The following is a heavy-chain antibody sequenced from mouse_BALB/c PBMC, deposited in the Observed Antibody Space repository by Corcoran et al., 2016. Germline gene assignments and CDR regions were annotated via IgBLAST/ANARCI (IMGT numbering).Heavy chain of an antibody. V-gene: IGHV1-18*01. J-gene: IGHJ1*01. CDR2: INPYNGGT. CDR3: ARGSYFDF. Sequence: EVQLQQSGPELVKPGASMKISCKASGYSFTGYTMNWVKQSHGKNLELIGLINPYNGGTSYNQKFKGKATLTVDKSSSTAYMELLSLTSEDSAVYYCARGSYFDFWGAGTTVTVSS. CDR1: GYSFTGYT.